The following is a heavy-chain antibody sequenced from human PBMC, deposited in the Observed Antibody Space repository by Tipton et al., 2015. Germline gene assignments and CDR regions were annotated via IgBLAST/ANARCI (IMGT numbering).Heavy chain of an antibody. CDR2: IYYSGST. CDR3: ARDALVYYDSESRDYYYGMDV. CDR1: GGSISSSTSY. Sequence: TLSLTCTVSGGSISSSTSYWGWIRQPPGKGLEWIGDIYYSGSTYYNPSLKSRVTISVDTSKNHFSLNLSSVTAADRAVYYCARDALVYYDSESRDYYYGMDVWGQGTTVTVSS. D-gene: IGHD3-22*01. V-gene: IGHV4-39*02. J-gene: IGHJ6*02.